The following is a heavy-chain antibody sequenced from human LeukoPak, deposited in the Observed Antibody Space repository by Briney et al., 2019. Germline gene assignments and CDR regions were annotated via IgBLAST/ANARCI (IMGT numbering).Heavy chain of an antibody. CDR1: GFTFSSYS. CDR3: ASDVMGYCSSTSCYKGY. D-gene: IGHD2-2*02. CDR2: ISSSSSTI. Sequence: GGSLRLSCAASGFTFSSYSMNWVRQAPGKGLEWVSYISSSSSTIYYADSVKGRFTISRDNAKNSLYLQMNSLRAEDTAVYYCASDVMGYCSSTSCYKGYWGQGTLVTVSS. V-gene: IGHV3-48*01. J-gene: IGHJ4*02.